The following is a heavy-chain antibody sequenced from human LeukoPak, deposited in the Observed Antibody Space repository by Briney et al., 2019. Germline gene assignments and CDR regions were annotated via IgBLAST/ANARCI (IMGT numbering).Heavy chain of an antibody. CDR3: ARVGHIVAAGSYDW. Sequence: SETLSLTCTVSGASISSYYWSWIRQPPGKGLEWIGYISYSGSPNYNPSLKSRVTISADTSKNQFSLNLSSVTAADTAVYYCARVGHIVAAGSYDWWGQGTLVTVSS. D-gene: IGHD6-13*01. V-gene: IGHV4-59*08. CDR1: GASISSYY. J-gene: IGHJ4*02. CDR2: ISYSGSP.